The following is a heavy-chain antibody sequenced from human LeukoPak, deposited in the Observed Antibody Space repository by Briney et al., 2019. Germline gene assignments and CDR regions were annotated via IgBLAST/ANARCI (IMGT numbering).Heavy chain of an antibody. Sequence: ASVKVSCKVSGYTLTELSMHWVRQAPGKGLEWMGGFDPEDGETIYAQKFQGRVTMTEDTSTDTAYMELSSLRSEDTAVYYCATAPPKKYSSSSGLSAFDIWGQGTMVTVSS. J-gene: IGHJ3*02. CDR2: FDPEDGET. CDR1: GYTLTELS. D-gene: IGHD6-6*01. V-gene: IGHV1-24*01. CDR3: ATAPPKKYSSSSGLSAFDI.